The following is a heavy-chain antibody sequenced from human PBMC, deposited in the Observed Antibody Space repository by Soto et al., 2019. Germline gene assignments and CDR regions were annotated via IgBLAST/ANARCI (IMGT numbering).Heavy chain of an antibody. D-gene: IGHD4-17*01. V-gene: IGHV3-23*01. Sequence: EVQLLESGGGLVQPGGSLRLSCAASGFTFSNYAMNWVRQAPGKGLEWVSTISGSGGGTYYADSVKGRFTISSDNSKNTLYLQMNSLRAEDTAVYYCAKVGWTTTTSVIRGYFQHWGQGTLVTVSS. CDR2: ISGSGGGT. CDR1: GFTFSNYA. CDR3: AKVGWTTTTSVIRGYFQH. J-gene: IGHJ1*01.